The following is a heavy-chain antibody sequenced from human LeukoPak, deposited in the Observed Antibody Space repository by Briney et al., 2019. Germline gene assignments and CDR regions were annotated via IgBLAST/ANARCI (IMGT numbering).Heavy chain of an antibody. V-gene: IGHV1-24*01. CDR2: FDPEDGET. Sequence: GASVKASCKVSGYTLTELSMHWVRQAPGKGLEWMGGFDPEDGETIYAQKFQGRVTMTEDTSTDTAYMELSSLRSEDTAVYYCAPIPPYYYDSSGYLGAFDIWGQGTMVTVSS. CDR3: APIPPYYYDSSGYLGAFDI. D-gene: IGHD3-22*01. J-gene: IGHJ3*02. CDR1: GYTLTELS.